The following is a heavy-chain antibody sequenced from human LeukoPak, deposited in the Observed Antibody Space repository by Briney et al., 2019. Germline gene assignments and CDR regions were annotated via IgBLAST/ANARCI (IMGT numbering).Heavy chain of an antibody. V-gene: IGHV4-30-4*08. CDR2: IYYSGST. CDR1: GGSISSGDYY. D-gene: IGHD3-22*01. J-gene: IGHJ3*02. CDR3: ANYDSSGSKNDAFDI. Sequence: SETLSLTCTVSGGSISSGDYYWSWIRQSPGKGLEWIGYIYYSGSTYYNPSLKGRVTISVDTSKNQFSLKLSSVTAADTAVYYCANYDSSGSKNDAFDIWGQGTVVTVSS.